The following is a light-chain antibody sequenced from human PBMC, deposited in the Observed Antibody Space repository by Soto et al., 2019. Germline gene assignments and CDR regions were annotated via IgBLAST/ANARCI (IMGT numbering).Light chain of an antibody. Sequence: KMSLSLSTLSAYVGDRVTITCRASQTISDFLAWYQHKPGEAPKLLIAEASRLESGVPSRFSGGGSGTEFTLTISRLQPDDVATYYCPQNYGTPGTFGQGSMV. J-gene: IGKJ1*01. V-gene: IGKV1-5*01. CDR2: EAS. CDR3: PQNYGTPGT. CDR1: QTISDF.